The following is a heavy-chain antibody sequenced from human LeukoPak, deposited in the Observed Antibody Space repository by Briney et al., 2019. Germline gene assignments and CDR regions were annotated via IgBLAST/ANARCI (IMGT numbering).Heavy chain of an antibody. J-gene: IGHJ3*02. D-gene: IGHD1-1*01. Sequence: PSETLSLTCAVYGGSFCGDYWNWIRQPPGKGLEWIGEINHSGSTNYNPSLKRRVTISIDTSKNQFSLKLRFVTAADTAVYYCARGNRGGNWNDPVIAFDIWGQGTMVTVSS. CDR2: INHSGST. V-gene: IGHV4-34*01. CDR1: GGSFCGDY. CDR3: ARGNRGGNWNDPVIAFDI.